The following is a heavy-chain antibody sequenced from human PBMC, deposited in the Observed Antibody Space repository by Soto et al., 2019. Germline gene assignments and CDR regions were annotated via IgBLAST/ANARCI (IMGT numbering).Heavy chain of an antibody. CDR2: INHSGST. CDR1: GGSFSGYY. CDR3: ARGPYISLTIFGVVIKENWFDP. V-gene: IGHV4-34*01. D-gene: IGHD3-3*01. Sequence: PSETLSLTCAVYGGSFSGYYWSWIRQPPGKGLEWIGEINHSGSTNYNPSLKSRVTISVDTSKDQFSLKLSSVTAADTAVYYCARGPYISLTIFGVVIKENWFDPWGQGTLVTVSS. J-gene: IGHJ5*02.